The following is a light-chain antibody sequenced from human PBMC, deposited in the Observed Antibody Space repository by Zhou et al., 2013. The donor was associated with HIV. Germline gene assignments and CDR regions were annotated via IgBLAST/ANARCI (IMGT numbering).Light chain of an antibody. CDR1: QSISTFY. CDR2: GAS. J-gene: IGKJ4*01. Sequence: EIVLTQSPGTLSLSPGERATLSCRASQSISTFYVAWYQQKPGQAPRLLIFGASTRATGIPDRFSGSGSGTDFTLTISRLEPEDFAVYYCQQYDTSPVTFGGGPR. V-gene: IGKV3-20*01. CDR3: QQYDTSPVT.